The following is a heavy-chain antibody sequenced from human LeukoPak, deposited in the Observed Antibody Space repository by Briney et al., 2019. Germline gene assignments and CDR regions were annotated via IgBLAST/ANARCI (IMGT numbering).Heavy chain of an antibody. V-gene: IGHV4-34*01. CDR2: INHSGST. Sequence: KPSETLSLTCAVYGGSFSGYYWSWIRQPPGKGLERIGEINHSGSTNYNPSLKSRVTIPVDTSKNQFSLKLSSVTAADTAVYYCARRVVGGYYSGFVNYYYYMDVWGKGTTVTVSS. CDR1: GGSFSGYY. J-gene: IGHJ6*03. CDR3: ARRVVGGYYSGFVNYYYYMDV. D-gene: IGHD3-3*01.